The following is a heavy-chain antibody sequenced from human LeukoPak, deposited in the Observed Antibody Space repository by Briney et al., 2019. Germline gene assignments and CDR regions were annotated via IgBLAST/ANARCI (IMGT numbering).Heavy chain of an antibody. CDR2: IYYSGST. Sequence: SSETLSLTCTVSGGSISSYYWSWIRQPPGKGLEWIGYIYYSGSTNYNPSLKSRVTISVDTSKNQFSLKLSSVTAADTAVYYCARAADYDILTGYYSPRHYFDYRGQGALVTVSS. CDR3: ARAADYDILTGYYSPRHYFDY. V-gene: IGHV4-59*01. CDR1: GGSISSYY. D-gene: IGHD3-9*01. J-gene: IGHJ4*02.